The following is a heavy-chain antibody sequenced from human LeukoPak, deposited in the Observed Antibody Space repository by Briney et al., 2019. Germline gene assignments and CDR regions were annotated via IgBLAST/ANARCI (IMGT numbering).Heavy chain of an antibody. D-gene: IGHD6-6*01. CDR2: IIPIFGTA. V-gene: IGHV1-69*05. J-gene: IGHJ3*02. CDR1: GGTFSSYA. CDR3: ARGRMAAPPLFDAFDI. Sequence: ASVKVSCKASGGTFSSYAISWVRQAPGQGLEWIGGIIPIFGTANYAQKFQGRVTITTDESTSTAYMELSSLRSEDTAVYYCARGRMAAPPLFDAFDIWGQGTMVTVSS.